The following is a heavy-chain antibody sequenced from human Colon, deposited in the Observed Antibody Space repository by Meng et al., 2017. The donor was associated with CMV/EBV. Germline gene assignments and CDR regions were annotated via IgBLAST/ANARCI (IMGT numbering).Heavy chain of an antibody. Sequence: GGSLRLSCVASGFSFNTYGMHWVRQAPGKGLGWVAFIRFDGSHIFYGDSAKSRLTISRDNSKNTLFLEINSLRVEDTAVYYCAKSLAPVTPRDYFYGMDTWGPGTTVTVSS. V-gene: IGHV3-30*02. CDR2: IRFDGSHI. CDR3: AKSLAPVTPRDYFYGMDT. J-gene: IGHJ6*02. D-gene: IGHD2-15*01. CDR1: GFSFNTYG.